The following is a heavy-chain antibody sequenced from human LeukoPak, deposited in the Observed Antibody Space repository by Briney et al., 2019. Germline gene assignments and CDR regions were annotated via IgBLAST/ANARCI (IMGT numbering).Heavy chain of an antibody. CDR3: ARDGGGSGSYYQH. V-gene: IGHV4-30-4*01. CDR1: GGSISSGDYY. D-gene: IGHD3-10*01. CDR2: IYYSGST. Sequence: SETLSLTCTVSGGSISSGDYYWSWIRQPPGKGLEWIGYIYYSGSTYYNPSLKSRVTISVDTSKIQFSLKLSSVTAADTAVYYCARDGGGSGSYYQHWGQGTLVTVSS. J-gene: IGHJ1*01.